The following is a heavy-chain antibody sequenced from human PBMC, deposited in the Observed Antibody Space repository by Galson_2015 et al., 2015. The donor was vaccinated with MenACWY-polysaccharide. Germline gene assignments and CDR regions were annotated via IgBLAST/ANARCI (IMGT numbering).Heavy chain of an antibody. CDR2: IGNSPTYI. CDR3: AIHYFYEPSRTWEGAFDY. V-gene: IGHV3-21*01. D-gene: IGHD2/OR15-2a*01. Sequence: SLRLSCAASGFTLSTYRMNWVRQAPGKGLEWVSSIGNSPTYIYYADSVKGRFTISRDNAKNSLYLQMNSLRVDDTAIYYCAIHYFYEPSRTWEGAFDYWGQGTLVTVSS. CDR1: GFTLSTYR. J-gene: IGHJ4*02.